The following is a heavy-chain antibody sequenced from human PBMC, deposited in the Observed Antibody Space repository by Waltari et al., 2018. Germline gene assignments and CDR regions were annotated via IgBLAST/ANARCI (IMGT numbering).Heavy chain of an antibody. V-gene: IGHV3-23*04. D-gene: IGHD3-10*01. CDR3: ATSSMVRGVPLGGY. CDR2: ISGSGGST. CDR1: GFTFSRYA. Sequence: VQLVESGGGLVQPGGSLRLSCAASGFTFSRYAMSWVRQAPGKGLEWVSAISGSGGSTYYADSVKGRFTISRDNSKNTLYLQMNSLRAEDTAVYYCATSSMVRGVPLGGYWGQGTLVTVSS. J-gene: IGHJ4*02.